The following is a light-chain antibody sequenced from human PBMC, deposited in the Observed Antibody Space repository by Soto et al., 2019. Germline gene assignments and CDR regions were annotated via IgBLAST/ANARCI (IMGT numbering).Light chain of an antibody. CDR2: EGS. Sequence: QSVLTQPASVSGSPGQPITISCTGTSSDVGSYNLVSWYQQHPGKAPKLMIYEGSKRPSGVSNRFSGSKSGSTASLTISGLQAEDEADYYCCSYAGSSTYVFGTGTKVTVL. V-gene: IGLV2-23*01. J-gene: IGLJ1*01. CDR3: CSYAGSSTYV. CDR1: SSDVGSYNL.